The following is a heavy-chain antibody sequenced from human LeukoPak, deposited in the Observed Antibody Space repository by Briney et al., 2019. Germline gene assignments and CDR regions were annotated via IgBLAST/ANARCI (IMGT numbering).Heavy chain of an antibody. D-gene: IGHD6-13*01. Sequence: GGSLRLSCAASGFTFSDYYMSWIRQAPGKGLEWVSYISSSGSTIYYADSVKGRFTISGDNAKNSLYLQMNSLRAEDTAVYYCARSQAAADKPFDYWGQGTLVTVSS. CDR3: ARSQAAADKPFDY. CDR1: GFTFSDYY. V-gene: IGHV3-11*01. J-gene: IGHJ4*02. CDR2: ISSSGSTI.